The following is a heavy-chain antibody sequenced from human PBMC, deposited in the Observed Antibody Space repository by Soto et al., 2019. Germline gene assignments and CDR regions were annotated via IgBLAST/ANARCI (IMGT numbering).Heavy chain of an antibody. V-gene: IGHV4-39*01. CDR2: IYYSGST. CDR1: GGSISSRSYY. D-gene: IGHD3-10*01. J-gene: IGHJ6*02. CDR3: ARLPMVRGVINDYYYYYGMDV. Sequence: SETLSLTCTVSGGSISSRSYYWGWIRQPPGKGLEWIGSIYYSGSTYYNPSLKSRVTISVDTSKNQFSLKLSSVTAADTAVYYCARLPMVRGVINDYYYYYGMDVWGQGTTVTVSS.